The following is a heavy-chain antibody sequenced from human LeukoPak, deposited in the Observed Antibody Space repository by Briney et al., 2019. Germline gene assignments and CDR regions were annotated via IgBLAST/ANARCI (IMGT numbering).Heavy chain of an antibody. Sequence: GGSLRLSCAASGFTFSSNWMTWVRQAPGKGLQWVANIKTDGSEKYYVDSVKGRFTISRDNAKNSLYLQMNSLRAEDTAVYYCATYSSLNRREFQYWGQGTLLTVSS. CDR3: ATYSSLNRREFQY. J-gene: IGHJ1*01. CDR2: IKTDGSEK. V-gene: IGHV3-7*01. D-gene: IGHD3-22*01. CDR1: GFTFSSNW.